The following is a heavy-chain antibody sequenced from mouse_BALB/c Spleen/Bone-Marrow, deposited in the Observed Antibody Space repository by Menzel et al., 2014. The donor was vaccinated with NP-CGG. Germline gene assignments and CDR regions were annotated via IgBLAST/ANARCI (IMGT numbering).Heavy chain of an antibody. CDR1: GYAFSSSW. D-gene: IGHD2-3*01. Sequence: VQLQQSGPELVKPGASVKISCKASGYAFSSSWMNWVKQRPGQGLEWIGRIYPGDVDTHFNGKFKGKATLTVDKSSSTAYMLLSSLTAVDSAVYCCTRSDGYRALDYWGQGTSVTVSS. CDR2: IYPGDVDT. J-gene: IGHJ4*01. CDR3: TRSDGYRALDY. V-gene: IGHV1-82*01.